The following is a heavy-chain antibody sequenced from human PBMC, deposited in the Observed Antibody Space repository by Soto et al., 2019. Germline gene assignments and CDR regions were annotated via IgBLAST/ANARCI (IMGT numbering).Heavy chain of an antibody. Sequence: QVQLVQSGAEVKKPGASVKVSCKASGYTFTNYDIHWVRQATGQGLEWMGWMNPDSGNTGQSKQFQGRVTMTRDTAINTAYMEMSSLRRVDTAVYYCARGRFRRTWFDPWGQGTLVTVSS. J-gene: IGHJ5*02. CDR2: MNPDSGNT. D-gene: IGHD3-16*01. CDR1: GYTFTNYD. CDR3: ARGRFRRTWFDP. V-gene: IGHV1-8*01.